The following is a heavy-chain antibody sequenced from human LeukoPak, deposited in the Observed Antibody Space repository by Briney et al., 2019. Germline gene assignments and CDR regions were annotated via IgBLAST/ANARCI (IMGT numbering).Heavy chain of an antibody. CDR2: IIPILGIA. J-gene: IGHJ4*02. D-gene: IGHD2-21*02. CDR1: GGTFSSYA. CDR3: ASLLAYCGGDCSENDY. Sequence: SVKVSCKASGGTFSSYAISWVRQAPGQGLEWMGRIIPILGIANYAQKFQGRVTITADKSTSTAYTELSSLRSEDTAVYYCASLLAYCGGDCSENDYWGQGTLVTVSS. V-gene: IGHV1-69*04.